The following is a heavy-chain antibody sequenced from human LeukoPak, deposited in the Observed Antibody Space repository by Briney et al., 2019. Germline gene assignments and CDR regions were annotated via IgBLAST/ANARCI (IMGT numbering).Heavy chain of an antibody. CDR2: VRFDGGEK. D-gene: IGHD2-8*01. Sequence: GGSLSLSCAASGFIFSSFGIHWDRQTPGKGLEWVAFVRFDGGEKYYADSVKGRFTVSKDNSKNTLYLQINSLRPEDTAVYYCAKGGARDVWYFAYWGLGVLVTVSS. V-gene: IGHV3-30*02. CDR3: AKGGARDVWYFAY. CDR1: GFIFSSFG. J-gene: IGHJ4*02.